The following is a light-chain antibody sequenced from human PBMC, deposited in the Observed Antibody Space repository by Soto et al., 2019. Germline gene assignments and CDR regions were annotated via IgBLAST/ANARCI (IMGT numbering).Light chain of an antibody. Sequence: DIQMTQSPSSLSASVGDRVTITCRASQGISNYLAWYQQKPGKVPKLLIYAASTLQSGVPSRFSGSGSGTDFTLTISSLQPEDVATYYCQKYNSAPSITFVQGTRLEI. CDR1: QGISNY. J-gene: IGKJ5*01. CDR3: QKYNSAPSIT. CDR2: AAS. V-gene: IGKV1-27*01.